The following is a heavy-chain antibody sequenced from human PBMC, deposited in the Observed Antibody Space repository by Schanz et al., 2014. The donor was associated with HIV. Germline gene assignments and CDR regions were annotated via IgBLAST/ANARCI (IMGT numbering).Heavy chain of an antibody. D-gene: IGHD1-20*01. V-gene: IGHV3-7*01. Sequence: VQVVESGGGVVQPGGSLRLSCAASGFTFSRYWMTWVRQAPGKGLEWVANIKEDGSEKYHADSVKGRFTISRDNAKNSLFLQMESLRAEDTAVYYCARDYHWNWFDPWGQGTLVTVSS. J-gene: IGHJ5*02. CDR3: ARDYHWNWFDP. CDR1: GFTFSRYW. CDR2: IKEDGSEK.